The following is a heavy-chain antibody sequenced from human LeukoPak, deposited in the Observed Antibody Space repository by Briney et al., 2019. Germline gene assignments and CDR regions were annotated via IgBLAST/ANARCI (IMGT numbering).Heavy chain of an antibody. D-gene: IGHD6-19*01. CDR1: GFTFRSYA. CDR2: INSDGSST. J-gene: IGHJ4*02. CDR3: ARVFSGWYFYFDN. Sequence: PGGSLRLSCAASGFTFRSYAMHWVRQAPGKGLVWVSRINSDGSSTTYADSVKGRFTISRDNAKNTLYLQMNSLRAEDTAVYYCARVFSGWYFYFDNWGQGTLVTVSS. V-gene: IGHV3-74*01.